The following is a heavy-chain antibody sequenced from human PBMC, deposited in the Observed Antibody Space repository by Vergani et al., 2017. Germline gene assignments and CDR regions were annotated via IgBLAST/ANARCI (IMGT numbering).Heavy chain of an antibody. CDR3: ARGYYYASSGYYYLDS. CDR2: INHSGST. CDR1: GGSFSGYY. Sequence: QVQLQQWGAGLLKPSETLSLTCAVYGGSFSGYYWSWIRQPPGKGLEWIGEINHSGSTNYNPSLKSRVTISVDTSKNQFSLKLSSVTAADTAVYYCARGYYYASSGYYYLDSWGQGTLVTVSS. V-gene: IGHV4-34*01. J-gene: IGHJ4*02. D-gene: IGHD3-22*01.